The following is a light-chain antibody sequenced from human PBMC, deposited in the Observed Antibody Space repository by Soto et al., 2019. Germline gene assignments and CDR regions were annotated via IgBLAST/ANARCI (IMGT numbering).Light chain of an antibody. CDR2: WAS. Sequence: DIVMTQSPDSLAVSLGERATINCKSSQTLLYSANNKNYLTWYQQKAGQPPKLLISWASTRESGVPDRFSGSGSGTDFTLTIDSLQAEDVAVYYCQQYYSTPQTFGQGTKLEIK. V-gene: IGKV4-1*01. J-gene: IGKJ2*01. CDR3: QQYYSTPQT. CDR1: QTLLYSANNKNY.